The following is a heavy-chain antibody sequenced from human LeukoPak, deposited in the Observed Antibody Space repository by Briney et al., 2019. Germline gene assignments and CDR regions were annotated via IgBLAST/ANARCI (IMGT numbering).Heavy chain of an antibody. CDR1: GFTFDGYA. Sequence: GGSLRLSCAASGFTFDGYAMHWVRQAPGKGLEWVAFIRYDGSNKYYADSVKGRFTISRDNSKNTLYLQMNSLRAEDTAVYYCVKDYSSSWSNYFDYWGQGTLVTVSS. D-gene: IGHD6-13*01. CDR3: VKDYSSSWSNYFDY. CDR2: IRYDGSNK. V-gene: IGHV3-30*02. J-gene: IGHJ4*02.